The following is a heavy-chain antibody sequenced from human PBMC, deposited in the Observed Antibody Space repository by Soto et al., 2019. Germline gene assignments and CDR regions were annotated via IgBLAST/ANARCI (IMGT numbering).Heavy chain of an antibody. CDR3: ARGGYDY. D-gene: IGHD1-26*01. Sequence: QLQLQESGPGLVKPSETLSLTCTVSGGSISSISYYWGWIRQPPGKGLECIGTIYYSGSTYYNPSLKSRVTISVDTSKNQFSLRLSSVTAADTTVYYCARGGYDYWGQGTLVTVSS. CDR1: GGSISSISYY. J-gene: IGHJ4*02. V-gene: IGHV4-39*01. CDR2: IYYSGST.